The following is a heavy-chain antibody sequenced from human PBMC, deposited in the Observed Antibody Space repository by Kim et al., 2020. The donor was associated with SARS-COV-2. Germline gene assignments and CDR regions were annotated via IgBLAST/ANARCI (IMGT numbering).Heavy chain of an antibody. CDR1: GGSISSYY. CDR3: ARSRGGGMIGAVDY. V-gene: IGHV4-59*01. CDR2: IYYSGST. D-gene: IGHD3-22*01. Sequence: SETLSLTCTVSGGSISSYYWSWIRQPPGKGLEWIGYIYYSGSTNYNPSLKSRVTISVDTSKNQFSLKLSSVTAADTAVYYCARSRGGGMIGAVDYWGQGTLVTVSS. J-gene: IGHJ4*02.